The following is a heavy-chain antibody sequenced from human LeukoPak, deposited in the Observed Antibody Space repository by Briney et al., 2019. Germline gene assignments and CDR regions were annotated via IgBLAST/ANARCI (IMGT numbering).Heavy chain of an antibody. CDR2: INPSGGST. CDR3: AREDITMVRGAKNAFDI. J-gene: IGHJ3*02. CDR1: GYTFNSYY. D-gene: IGHD3-10*01. Sequence: SSVKVSCKASGYTFNSYYMHWVRQAPGQGLEWMGIINPSGGSTSYAQKFQGRVTMTRDTSTSTVYMELSSLRSEDTAVYYCAREDITMVRGAKNAFDIWGQGTMVTVSS. V-gene: IGHV1-46*02.